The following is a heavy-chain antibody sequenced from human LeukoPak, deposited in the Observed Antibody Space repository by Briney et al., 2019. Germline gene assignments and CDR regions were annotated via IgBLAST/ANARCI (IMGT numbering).Heavy chain of an antibody. D-gene: IGHD3-16*01. Sequence: GGSLRLSCAASGFTFSSYAMHWVRQAPGKGLEWVAVISYDGSNKYYADSVKGRFTISRDNSKNTLYLQMNSLRAEDTAVYYCARDKGVDYWGQGTLVTVSS. CDR2: ISYDGSNK. J-gene: IGHJ4*02. V-gene: IGHV3-30*04. CDR1: GFTFSSYA. CDR3: ARDKGVDY.